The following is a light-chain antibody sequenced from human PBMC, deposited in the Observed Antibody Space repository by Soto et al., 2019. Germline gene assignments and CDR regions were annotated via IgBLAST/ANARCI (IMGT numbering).Light chain of an antibody. Sequence: QSALTQPASVSGSPGQSITISCTGTSSDIGGFDYVSWYQQHPGKAPKLIISDVSDRPSGISHRFSGSKSDNTASLTISGLQAEDEADYYCSSFSTGSSPMLFGGGTKLTVL. CDR3: SSFSTGSSPML. J-gene: IGLJ2*01. V-gene: IGLV2-14*01. CDR1: SSDIGGFDY. CDR2: DVS.